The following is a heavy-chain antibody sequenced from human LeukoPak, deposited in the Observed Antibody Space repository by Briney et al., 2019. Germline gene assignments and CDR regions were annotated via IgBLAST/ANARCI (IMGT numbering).Heavy chain of an antibody. CDR3: AKDMHYDSSGYYYVGFDY. V-gene: IGHV3-43*02. J-gene: IGHJ4*02. D-gene: IGHD3-22*01. CDR1: GFTFDDYT. CDR2: ISGDGGST. Sequence: GGSLRLSCAASGFTFDDYTMHWDRQAPGKGLEWVSLISGDGGSTFYADSVKGRFTISRDNSKISLYLQMNSLRTEDTALYYCAKDMHYDSSGYYYVGFDYWGQGTLVTVSS.